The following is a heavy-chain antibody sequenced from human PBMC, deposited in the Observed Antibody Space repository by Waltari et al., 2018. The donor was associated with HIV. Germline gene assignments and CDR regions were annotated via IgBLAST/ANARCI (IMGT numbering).Heavy chain of an antibody. D-gene: IGHD3-16*01. CDR3: ASLYNYVWGSPPPFDY. V-gene: IGHV3-74*01. CDR2: INRDGSST. CDR1: GFTFSSYW. J-gene: IGHJ4*02. Sequence: EVQLVESGGGLVQPGGSLRLSCAASGFTFSSYWMHWVRQAPGKGLVWCSRINRDGSSTNYADSVKGRFTISRDNAKNTVYLQMNSLRAEDTALYYCASLYNYVWGSPPPFDYWGQGTLVTVSS.